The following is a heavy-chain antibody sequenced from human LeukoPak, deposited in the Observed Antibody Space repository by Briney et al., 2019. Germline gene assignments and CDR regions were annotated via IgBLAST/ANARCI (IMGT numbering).Heavy chain of an antibody. CDR2: ISYDGSNK. D-gene: IGHD5-12*01. V-gene: IGHV3-30-3*01. CDR3: ARGRGYDLGVVDY. J-gene: IGHJ4*02. CDR1: RXTFSSYA. Sequence: GGSLRLSCAASRXTFSSYAMHWVRQAPGKGLEWVAVISYDGSNKYYADSVKGRFTISRDNSKNTLYLQMNSLRAEDTAVYYCARGRGYDLGVVDYWGQGILVTVSS.